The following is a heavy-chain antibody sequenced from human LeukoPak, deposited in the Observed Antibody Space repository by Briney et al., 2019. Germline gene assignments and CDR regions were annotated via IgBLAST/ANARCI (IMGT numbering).Heavy chain of an antibody. Sequence: SQTLSLTCTVSGGSISSGDYYWSWIRQPPGKGLEWFVYIYYSGSTYYNPSLKSRVTISVDTSKNQFSLKLSSVTAADTAVYYCAREVNNDYGDRRGFDYWGQGTLVTVSS. CDR3: AREVNNDYGDRRGFDY. CDR2: IYYSGST. CDR1: GGSISSGDYY. D-gene: IGHD4-17*01. J-gene: IGHJ4*02. V-gene: IGHV4-30-4*01.